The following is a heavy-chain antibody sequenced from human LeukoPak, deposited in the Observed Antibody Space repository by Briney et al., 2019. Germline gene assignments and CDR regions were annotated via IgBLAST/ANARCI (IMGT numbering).Heavy chain of an antibody. CDR1: GGSISSGGYY. CDR2: IYYSGST. J-gene: IGHJ4*02. Sequence: SETLSLTCTVSGGSISSGGYYWSWIRQHPGTGLEWIGYIYYSGSTYYNPSLKSRVTISVDTSKNQFSLKLSSVTAADTAVYYCARDNIVARTFDYWGQGTLVTVSS. CDR3: ARDNIVARTFDY. D-gene: IGHD5-12*01. V-gene: IGHV4-31*03.